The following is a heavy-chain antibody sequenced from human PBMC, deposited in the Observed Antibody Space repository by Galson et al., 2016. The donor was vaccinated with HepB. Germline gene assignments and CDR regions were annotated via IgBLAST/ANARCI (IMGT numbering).Heavy chain of an antibody. D-gene: IGHD2-2*01. CDR1: GFNFASYW. CDR3: AKGFCISTSCYAGFAGYHYMDV. Sequence: SLRLSCAASGFNFASYWMHWVRQGPGKGLVWVPRINSDGSDTTYADSVKGRFTISRDNAKNTLYLQMNSLSAEDTAVYYCAKGFCISTSCYAGFAGYHYMDVWGKGPTVTVSS. J-gene: IGHJ6*03. V-gene: IGHV3-74*03. CDR2: INSDGSDT.